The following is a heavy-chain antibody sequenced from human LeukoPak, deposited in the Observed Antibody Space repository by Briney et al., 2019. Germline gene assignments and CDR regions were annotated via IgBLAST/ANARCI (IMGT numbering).Heavy chain of an antibody. D-gene: IGHD3-10*01. CDR2: IISSGTTI. J-gene: IGHJ4*02. CDR3: ATVTYGRLDY. Sequence: WVSYIISSGTTIYYSASVTRRFTISSDNPNNSLYLQMNSLRVEDRAVYYCATVTYGRLDYWGQGTLVTVSS. V-gene: IGHV3-11*04.